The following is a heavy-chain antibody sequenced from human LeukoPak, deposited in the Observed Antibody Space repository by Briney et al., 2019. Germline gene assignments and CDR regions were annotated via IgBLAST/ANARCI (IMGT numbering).Heavy chain of an antibody. J-gene: IGHJ4*02. D-gene: IGHD3-22*01. CDR1: GYSISSGYY. V-gene: IGHV4-38-2*02. Sequence: PSETLSLTCTVSGYSISSGYYWGWIRQPPGKGLEWIGSTYHSGRTFYNPSLKSRVTISVDTSKNQFSLKLTSVTAADTAVYYCARQTIVVLTRDDHWGQGTLVTVSS. CDR3: ARQTIVVLTRDDH. CDR2: TYHSGRT.